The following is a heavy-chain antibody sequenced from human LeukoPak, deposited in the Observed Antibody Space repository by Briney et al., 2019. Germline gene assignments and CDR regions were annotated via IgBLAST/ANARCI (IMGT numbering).Heavy chain of an antibody. CDR1: GFTVSSNS. Sequence: GGSLRLSCTVSGFTVSSNSMSWVRQAPGKGLEWVSFIYSDNTHYSDSVKGRFTISRDNSKNTLYLQMNSLRAEDTAVYYCAKLYYDSSVEDAFDIWGQGTMVTVSS. CDR3: AKLYYDSSVEDAFDI. J-gene: IGHJ3*02. D-gene: IGHD3-22*01. CDR2: IYSDNT. V-gene: IGHV3-66*03.